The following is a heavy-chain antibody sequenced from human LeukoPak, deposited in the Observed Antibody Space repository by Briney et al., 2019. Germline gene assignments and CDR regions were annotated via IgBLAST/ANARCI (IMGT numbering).Heavy chain of an antibody. V-gene: IGHV5-51*01. CDR3: ARQGTYYDVLTPMVWFDP. CDR1: GYSFINYW. D-gene: IGHD3-9*01. J-gene: IGHJ5*02. Sequence: GEPLKISCKGSGYSFINYWIGWVRQMPGKGLEWMGIIYPGDSDTRYSPSFQGQVTISADKSISTAYLQWSSLKASDTAVYYCARQGTYYDVLTPMVWFDPWGQGTLVTVSS. CDR2: IYPGDSDT.